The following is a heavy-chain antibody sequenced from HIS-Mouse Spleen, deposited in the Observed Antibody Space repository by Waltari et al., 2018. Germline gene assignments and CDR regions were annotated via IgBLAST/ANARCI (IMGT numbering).Heavy chain of an antibody. CDR3: AREIPYSSSWYDWYFDL. Sequence: QLRLQESGPGLVKPSETLSLTCTVSGGSISSSSYYWGWIRQPPGKGLEWIGSIYYSGRTYSNPSLKSRVTISVDTSKNQFSLKLSSVTAADTAVYYCAREIPYSSSWYDWYFDLWGRGTLVTVSS. V-gene: IGHV4-39*07. CDR2: IYYSGRT. CDR1: GGSISSSSYY. D-gene: IGHD6-13*01. J-gene: IGHJ2*01.